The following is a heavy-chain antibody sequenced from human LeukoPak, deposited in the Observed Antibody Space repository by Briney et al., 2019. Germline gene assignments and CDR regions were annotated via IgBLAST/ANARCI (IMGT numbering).Heavy chain of an antibody. J-gene: IGHJ4*02. CDR2: INHSGST. V-gene: IGHV4-34*01. Sequence: SETLSLTCAVYGGSFSGYYWNWIRQPPGKGLEWIGEINHSGSTNYNPSLKSRVTISVDTSKNQFSLKLSSVTAADTAVYYCARGLVAAADPYYFDYWGQGTLVTVSS. CDR1: GGSFSGYY. CDR3: ARGLVAAADPYYFDY. D-gene: IGHD6-13*01.